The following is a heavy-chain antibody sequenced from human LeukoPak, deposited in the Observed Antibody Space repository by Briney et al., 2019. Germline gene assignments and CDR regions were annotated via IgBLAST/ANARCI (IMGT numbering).Heavy chain of an antibody. CDR3: ARADSSGFENY. CDR1: GGSISSSSYY. J-gene: IGHJ4*02. Sequence: SETLSHTCTVSGGSISSSSYYWGWIRQPPGKGLEWIGSIYYSGSTYYNPSLKSRVTISVDTSKNQFSLKLSSVTAADTAVYYCARADSSGFENYWGQGTLVTVSS. V-gene: IGHV4-39*07. CDR2: IYYSGST. D-gene: IGHD3-22*01.